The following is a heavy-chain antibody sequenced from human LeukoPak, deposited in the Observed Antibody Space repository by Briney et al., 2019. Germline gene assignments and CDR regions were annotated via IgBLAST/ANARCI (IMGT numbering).Heavy chain of an antibody. CDR2: IYSGGST. V-gene: IGHV3-53*01. J-gene: IGHJ4*02. CDR3: ASSFLALFDY. Sequence: GGSLRLSCAASGFTVSSNYMSWVRQAPGKGLEWVSVIYSGGSTYYADSVKGRFTISRDNSKNTLYLQMNSLRAEDTAVYYCASSFLALFDYGGREPWVTVSS. D-gene: IGHD3-3*01. CDR1: GFTVSSNY.